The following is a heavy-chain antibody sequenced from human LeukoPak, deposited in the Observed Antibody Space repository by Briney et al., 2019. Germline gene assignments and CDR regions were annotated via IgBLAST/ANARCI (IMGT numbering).Heavy chain of an antibody. CDR1: GFSFSSHW. Sequence: PGGSLRLSCAASGFSFSSHWMSWVRQAPGKGLEWVANINQDGSARYSVDSVKGRFTISRDNAKNSLYLQMNSLRAEDTAVYYCASKQGDYWGQGTLVTVSS. J-gene: IGHJ4*02. V-gene: IGHV3-7*01. CDR2: INQDGSAR. CDR3: ASKQGDY.